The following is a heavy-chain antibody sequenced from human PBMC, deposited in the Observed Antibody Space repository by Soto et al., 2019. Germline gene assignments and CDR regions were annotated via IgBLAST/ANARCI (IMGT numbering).Heavy chain of an antibody. V-gene: IGHV4-59*08. Sequence: TSETLSLTCTVSGGSISSYYWSWIRQPPGKGLEWIGYMYNTGSTIYNPSLKSRVTISVDTSKNQFSLKLSSVTAADTAVYYCARHGMDYYDGSGYYYSPYYFDYWGQGTLVTVSS. J-gene: IGHJ4*02. CDR1: GGSISSYY. D-gene: IGHD3-22*01. CDR2: MYNTGST. CDR3: ARHGMDYYDGSGYYYSPYYFDY.